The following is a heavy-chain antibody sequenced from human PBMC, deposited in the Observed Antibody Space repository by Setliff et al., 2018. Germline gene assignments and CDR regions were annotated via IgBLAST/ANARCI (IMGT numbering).Heavy chain of an antibody. J-gene: IGHJ4*02. Sequence: ASVKVSCKASGYTLTNYPIHWLRQAPGQRPEWMGWINVGNGNTKYSQEFQGRVTLTRDTSASTAYMELRSLRSDDTAVYYCAREQFVGDYWGQGTLVTVSS. CDR2: INVGNGNT. V-gene: IGHV1-3*01. CDR3: AREQFVGDY. CDR1: GYTLTNYP. D-gene: IGHD3-10*01.